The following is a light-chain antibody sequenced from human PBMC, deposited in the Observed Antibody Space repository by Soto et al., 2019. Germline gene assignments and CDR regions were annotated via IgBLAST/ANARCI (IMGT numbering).Light chain of an antibody. V-gene: IGKV1-5*03. CDR3: EDYSSSSGLT. Sequence: DIQMTQFPSTLSASVGDAVTITCRASQIILSFLAWYQQKPGKAPKLLIYLASRLESGVPSRFSGSGSGTEFTLTISSLQPDDFAIYYCEDYSSSSGLTFGGGTKVDIK. CDR1: QIILSF. CDR2: LAS. J-gene: IGKJ4*01.